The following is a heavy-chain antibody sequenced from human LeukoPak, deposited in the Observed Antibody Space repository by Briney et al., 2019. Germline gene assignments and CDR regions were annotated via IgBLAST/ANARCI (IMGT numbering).Heavy chain of an antibody. Sequence: SETLSLTCTVSGGSISSYYWSWIRQPPGKGLEWIGYIYYSGSTNYNPSLKSRVTISVDTSKNQFSLKLSSVTAADTAVYYCARDGLYSSSWYPYWGQGTLVTVSS. CDR3: ARDGLYSSSWYPY. CDR1: GGSISSYY. CDR2: IYYSGST. D-gene: IGHD6-13*01. J-gene: IGHJ4*02. V-gene: IGHV4-59*01.